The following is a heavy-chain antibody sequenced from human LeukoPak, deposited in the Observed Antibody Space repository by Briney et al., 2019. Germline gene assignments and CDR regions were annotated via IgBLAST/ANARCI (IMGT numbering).Heavy chain of an antibody. V-gene: IGHV4-39*01. J-gene: IGHJ5*02. Sequence: SETLSLTCTVSGGSVSSSSYYWGWIRQPPGKGLEWIGRIYYSGTTYYNPSLKSRVTISVDTSKNQYSLKLTSVSATDTAVYYCASLRKTTTGTNWFDPWGQGNLVTVSS. D-gene: IGHD1-1*01. CDR3: ASLRKTTTGTNWFDP. CDR1: GGSVSSSSYY. CDR2: IYYSGTT.